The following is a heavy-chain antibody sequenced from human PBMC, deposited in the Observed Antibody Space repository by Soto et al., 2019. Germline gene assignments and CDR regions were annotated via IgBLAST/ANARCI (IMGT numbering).Heavy chain of an antibody. CDR1: GFTFSSFG. Sequence: QVHLVESGGGVVQPGRSLRLSCAASGFTFSSFGMHWVRQAPGKGLEWVAVISYDENSKYYAGSVTGRFTISRDNSKNTLNLGMNSLRAEDTALYYCAKAWVGTTVGTSHGIGDFWGQGTLVTVSS. CDR3: AKAWVGTTVGTSHGIGDF. D-gene: IGHD4-17*01. V-gene: IGHV3-30*18. CDR2: ISYDENSK. J-gene: IGHJ4*02.